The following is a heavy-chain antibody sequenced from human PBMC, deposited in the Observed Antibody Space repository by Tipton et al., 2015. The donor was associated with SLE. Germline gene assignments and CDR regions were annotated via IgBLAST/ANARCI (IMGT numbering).Heavy chain of an antibody. D-gene: IGHD6-6*01. Sequence: TLSLTCTVSGGSISSHYWSWIRQPPGRGLEWIGYIYTSGSTNYNPSLKSRVTISVDTSKNQFSLKLSSVTAADTAVYYCARDPSYSSSSQGVDYWGQGTLVTVSS. CDR3: ARDPSYSSSSQGVDY. CDR2: IYTSGST. CDR1: GGSISSHY. J-gene: IGHJ4*02. V-gene: IGHV4-4*09.